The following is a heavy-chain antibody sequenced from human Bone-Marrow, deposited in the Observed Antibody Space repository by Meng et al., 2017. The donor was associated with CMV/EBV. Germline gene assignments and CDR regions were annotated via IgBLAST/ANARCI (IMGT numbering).Heavy chain of an antibody. V-gene: IGHV1-18*01. CDR3: ARPRYSSGGVNQNYYDDGMDV. Sequence: ASVKGSCKASGYTFTSYGISWVRQAPGQGLEWMGWISAYNGNTNYAQKLQGRVTMTTDTSTSTAYMELRSLRTDDTAVYDCARPRYSSGGVNQNYYDDGMDVWGQGTTVTVSS. J-gene: IGHJ6*02. CDR1: GYTFTSYG. D-gene: IGHD6-19*01. CDR2: ISAYNGNT.